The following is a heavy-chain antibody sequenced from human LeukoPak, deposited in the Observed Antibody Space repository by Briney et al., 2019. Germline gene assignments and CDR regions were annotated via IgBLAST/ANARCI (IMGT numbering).Heavy chain of an antibody. V-gene: IGHV4-59*01. CDR2: IYYSGST. Sequence: PSETLSLTCTVSGGSISSYYWSWIRQPPGKGLEWIGYIYYSGSTNYNPSLKSRVTISVDTSKNQFSLKLSSVTAADTAVYYCARDHAYSSGWYRFDPWGQGTLVTVSS. D-gene: IGHD6-19*01. CDR1: GGSISSYY. CDR3: ARDHAYSSGWYRFDP. J-gene: IGHJ5*02.